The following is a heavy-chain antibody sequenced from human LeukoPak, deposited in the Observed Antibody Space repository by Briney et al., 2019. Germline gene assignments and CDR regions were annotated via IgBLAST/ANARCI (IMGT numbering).Heavy chain of an antibody. D-gene: IGHD2-2*01. J-gene: IGHJ5*02. V-gene: IGHV1-18*01. Sequence: ASVKVSCKTSGYMFTSSTITWLRQAPGQGLEWMGWISAYRGNANYAQRLHGRVTMTTDTSTPTVYMDLRSLRSDDTAVYYCARVVECGTTRCYYNWFDPWGQATLVTVSS. CDR3: ARVVECGTTRCYYNWFDP. CDR2: ISAYRGNA. CDR1: GYMFTSST.